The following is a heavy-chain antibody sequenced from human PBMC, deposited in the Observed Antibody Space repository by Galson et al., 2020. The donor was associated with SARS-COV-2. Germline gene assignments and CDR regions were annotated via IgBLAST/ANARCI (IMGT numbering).Heavy chain of an antibody. CDR1: GFAFSDYA. Sequence: GGSLRLSCSASGFAFSDYAMHWVRQAPGKGLQYVLALSSTGGTSFYADSVSGRFTMSRDNSKNTFYLQMTGLRVEDTAFYYCLAYSSTRHNYWGRGTQVTVSS. D-gene: IGHD6-13*01. CDR3: LAYSSTRHNY. CDR2: LSSTGGTS. V-gene: IGHV3-64D*09. J-gene: IGHJ4*02.